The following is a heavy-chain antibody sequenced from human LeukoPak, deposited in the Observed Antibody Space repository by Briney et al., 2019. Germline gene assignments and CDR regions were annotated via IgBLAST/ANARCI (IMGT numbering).Heavy chain of an antibody. D-gene: IGHD3-10*01. V-gene: IGHV3-7*01. CDR1: GFTFSSYW. J-gene: IGHJ4*02. Sequence: GGSLRLSCAASGFTFSSYWMSWVRQAPGKGLEWVANIKQDGSEKYYVDSVKGRFTISRDNAKNSLYLQMNSLRAEDTAVYYCARARRITMVRGIYYFDYWGQGTLVTVSS. CDR2: IKQDGSEK. CDR3: ARARRITMVRGIYYFDY.